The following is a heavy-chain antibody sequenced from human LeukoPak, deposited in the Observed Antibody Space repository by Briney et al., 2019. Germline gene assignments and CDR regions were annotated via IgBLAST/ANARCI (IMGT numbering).Heavy chain of an antibody. J-gene: IGHJ4*02. V-gene: IGHV4-59*08. D-gene: IGHD6-13*01. CDR2: IYYSGST. CDR1: GGSISSYY. CDR3: TRHSQQLGYYFDY. Sequence: PSETLSLTCTASGGSISSYYRSWIRQPPGKGLEWIGDIYYSGSTNYNPSLKSRVTISVDTSKNQFSLKLSSVTAADTAVYYCTRHSQQLGYYFDYWGQGTLVTVSS.